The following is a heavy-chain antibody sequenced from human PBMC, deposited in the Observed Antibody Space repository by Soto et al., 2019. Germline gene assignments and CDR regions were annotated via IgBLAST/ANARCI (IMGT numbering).Heavy chain of an antibody. CDR1: GYTFTSYG. Sequence: QVQLVQSGAEVQKPGASVKVSCKASGYTFTSYGISWVRQAPGQGLEWMGWISAYSGSTNYAQKLQGRVTMPTDTTTSTDYMELRSLRSDDTAVYYCARSIAAAVDFDYWGQGTLVTVSS. V-gene: IGHV1-18*01. CDR3: ARSIAAAVDFDY. J-gene: IGHJ4*02. CDR2: ISAYSGST. D-gene: IGHD6-13*01.